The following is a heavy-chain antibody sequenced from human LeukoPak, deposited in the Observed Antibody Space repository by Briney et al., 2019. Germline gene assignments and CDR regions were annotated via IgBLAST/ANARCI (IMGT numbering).Heavy chain of an antibody. CDR2: IYTSGST. D-gene: IGHD2-15*01. Sequence: SQTLSLTCTVSGGSISSGSSYWSCIRQPAGKGLEWIGRIYTSGSTNYNPSLKSRVTISVDTSKNQFSLKLSSVTAADTAVYFCASAQYCSGGSCYEYYYYYMDVWGKGTTVTVSS. CDR3: ASAQYCSGGSCYEYYYYYMDV. CDR1: GGSISSGSSY. J-gene: IGHJ6*03. V-gene: IGHV4-61*02.